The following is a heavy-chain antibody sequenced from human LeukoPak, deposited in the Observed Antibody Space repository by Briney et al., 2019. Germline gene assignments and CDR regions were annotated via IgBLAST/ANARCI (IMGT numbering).Heavy chain of an antibody. J-gene: IGHJ5*02. CDR2: IYHSGST. D-gene: IGHD4-17*01. CDR1: GGSISSGGYS. Sequence: SETLSLTCAVSGGSISSGGYSWSWIRQPPGKGLEWIGYIYHSGSTYYNPSLKSRVTISVDRSKKQFSLKLSSVTAADTAVYYCARQTTVTTGPDVAWFDPWGQGTLVTVSS. V-gene: IGHV4-30-2*01. CDR3: ARQTTVTTGPDVAWFDP.